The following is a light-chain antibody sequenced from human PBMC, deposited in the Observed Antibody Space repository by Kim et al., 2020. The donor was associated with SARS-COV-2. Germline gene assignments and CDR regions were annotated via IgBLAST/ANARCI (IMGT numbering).Light chain of an antibody. CDR3: AAWDDSLNGVV. J-gene: IGLJ2*01. Sequence: QSVLTQPPSASGTPGQRVTISCSGSSSNIGSYIVNWYQQLPGTAPKLLIYRNDQRPSGVPDRFSGSKSGTSASLAISGLQSEDEADYYCAAWDDSLNGVVFGGGTQLTVL. V-gene: IGLV1-44*01. CDR2: RND. CDR1: SSNIGSYI.